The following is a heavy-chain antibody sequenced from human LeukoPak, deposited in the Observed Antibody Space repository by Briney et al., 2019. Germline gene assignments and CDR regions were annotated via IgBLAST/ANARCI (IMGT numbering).Heavy chain of an antibody. J-gene: IGHJ4*02. CDR2: LHTSVNT. Sequence: SETLSLTCTVSGGPISRYFWSWIRQPAGKGLEWIGRLHTSVNTDYNPSIKSRVTMSVDTSNNQFSLQLSSVTAADTAVYYCVRGHSSTWYYFDYWGQGALLTVSS. V-gene: IGHV4-4*07. CDR1: GGPISRYF. D-gene: IGHD6-19*01. CDR3: VRGHSSTWYYFDY.